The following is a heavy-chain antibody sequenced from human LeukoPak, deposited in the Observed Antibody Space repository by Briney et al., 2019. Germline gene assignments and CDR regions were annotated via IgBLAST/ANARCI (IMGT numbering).Heavy chain of an antibody. V-gene: IGHV3-11*01. Sequence: PGGSLRLSCAASGFTFSDYYMSWIRQAPGKGLEWVSYISSSGSTVYYAASVKGRFTISRDNAKNSLYLQMNSLRAEDTAVYYCARAYSYYYDSSGYYGYWGQGTLVTVSS. J-gene: IGHJ4*02. D-gene: IGHD3-22*01. CDR2: ISSSGSTV. CDR3: ARAYSYYYDSSGYYGY. CDR1: GFTFSDYY.